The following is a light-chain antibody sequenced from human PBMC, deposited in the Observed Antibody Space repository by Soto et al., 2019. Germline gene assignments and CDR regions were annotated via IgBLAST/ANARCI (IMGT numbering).Light chain of an antibody. Sequence: EVVLTQTPGTLSLSPGERATLSCRASQSVSTSFLAWYQQKPGQAPRLLIYGAFSRATGIPDRFSGSGSGTEFTLTISSLQSEDFAVYYCQQYNSWPPITFGQGTRLEIK. J-gene: IGKJ5*01. CDR2: GAF. CDR1: QSVSTSF. V-gene: IGKV3-20*01. CDR3: QQYNSWPPIT.